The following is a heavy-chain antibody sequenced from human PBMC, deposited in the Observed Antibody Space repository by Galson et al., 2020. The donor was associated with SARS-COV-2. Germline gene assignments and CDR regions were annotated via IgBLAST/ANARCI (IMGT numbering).Heavy chain of an antibody. Sequence: GGSLRLSCAGSGFTFSTYYMSWVRQAPGEALEWVVNIKQDGSDKNYVDSVKGRFTISRDNARSSVYLQMNGLRAEDTAVYYCARGFDGVGALDLWGQGTMVTVSS. CDR1: GFTFSTYY. D-gene: IGHD3-9*01. J-gene: IGHJ3*01. CDR2: IKQDGSDK. CDR3: ARGFDGVGALDL. V-gene: IGHV3-7*03.